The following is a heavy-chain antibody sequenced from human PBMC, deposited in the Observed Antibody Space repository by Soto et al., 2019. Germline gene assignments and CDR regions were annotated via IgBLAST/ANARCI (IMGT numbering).Heavy chain of an antibody. V-gene: IGHV3-23*01. J-gene: IGHJ6*02. CDR2: ISGSGGST. Sequence: SLRLSCAASGFTFSSYAMSWVRQAPGKGLEWVSAISGSGGSTYYADSVKGRFTISRDNSKNTLYLQMNSLRAEDTAVYYCAKWGYCSSTSCSYYYYYYGMDVWGQGTTVTVSS. CDR3: AKWGYCSSTSCSYYYYYYGMDV. CDR1: GFTFSSYA. D-gene: IGHD2-2*01.